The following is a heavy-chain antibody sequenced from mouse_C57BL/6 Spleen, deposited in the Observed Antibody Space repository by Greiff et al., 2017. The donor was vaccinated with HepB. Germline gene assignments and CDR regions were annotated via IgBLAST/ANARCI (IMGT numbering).Heavy chain of an antibody. CDR3: ARCLDASGPSYYYAMDY. CDR2: IDPSDSYT. Sequence: QVQLQQPGAELVRPGTSVKLSCKASGYTFTSYWMHWVKQRPGQGLEWIGVIDPSDSYTNYNQKFKGKATLTVDTSSSTAYMQLSSLTSEDSAVYYCARCLDASGPSYYYAMDYWGQGTSVTVSS. CDR1: GYTFTSYW. D-gene: IGHD3-2*02. J-gene: IGHJ4*01. V-gene: IGHV1-59*01.